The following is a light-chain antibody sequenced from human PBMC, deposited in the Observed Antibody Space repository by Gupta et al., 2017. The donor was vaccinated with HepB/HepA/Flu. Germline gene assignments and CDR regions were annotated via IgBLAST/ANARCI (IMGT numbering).Light chain of an antibody. J-gene: IGLJ2*01. CDR2: SNN. V-gene: IGLV1-44*01. Sequence: QSVLTQPPSASRTPGQRVTSPCSGSSSNIGSKTVNWYQQLPGTAPKLLIYSNNQRPSGVPDRFSGSKSGTSASLAISGLQSEDEADYYCAAWDDSLNGGVFGGGTKLTVL. CDR1: SSNIGSKT. CDR3: AAWDDSLNGGV.